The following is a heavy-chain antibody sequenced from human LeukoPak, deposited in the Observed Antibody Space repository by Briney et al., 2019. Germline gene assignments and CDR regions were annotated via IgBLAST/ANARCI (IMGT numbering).Heavy chain of an antibody. J-gene: IGHJ4*02. V-gene: IGHV3-21*01. CDR2: ISSSSSYI. Sequence: GGSLRLSCAASGSTFSSYSMNWVRQAPGKGLEWVSSISSSSSYIYYADSVKGRFTISRDDAKNSLYLQMNSLRAEDTAVYYCARAYSSGHFDYWGQGTLVTVSS. CDR1: GSTFSSYS. D-gene: IGHD6-19*01. CDR3: ARAYSSGHFDY.